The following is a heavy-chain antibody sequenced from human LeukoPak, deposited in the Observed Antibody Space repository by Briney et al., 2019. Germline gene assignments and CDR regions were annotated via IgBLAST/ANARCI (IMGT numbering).Heavy chain of an antibody. Sequence: ASVKVSCKASGGTFSSYAISWVRQAPGQGLEWMGRIIPIFGTANYAQKFQGRVTITTDESTSTAYMELSSLGSEDTAVYYCARGAQWELHYFDYWGQGTLVTVSS. CDR1: GGTFSSYA. CDR2: IIPIFGTA. J-gene: IGHJ4*02. CDR3: ARGAQWELHYFDY. V-gene: IGHV1-69*05. D-gene: IGHD1-26*01.